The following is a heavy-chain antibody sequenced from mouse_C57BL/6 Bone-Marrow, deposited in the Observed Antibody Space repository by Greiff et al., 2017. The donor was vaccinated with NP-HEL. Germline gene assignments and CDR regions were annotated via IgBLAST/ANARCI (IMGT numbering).Heavy chain of an antibody. CDR3: ARRRFAY. CDR1: GFTFSSYG. J-gene: IGHJ3*01. Sequence: EVKLQESGGDLVKPGGSLKLSYAASGFTFSSYGMSWVRQTPDKRLEWVATISSGGSYTYYPDSVKGRFTISRDNAKNTLYLQMSSLKSEDTAMYYCARRRFAYWGQGTLVTVSA. V-gene: IGHV5-6*02. CDR2: ISSGGSYT.